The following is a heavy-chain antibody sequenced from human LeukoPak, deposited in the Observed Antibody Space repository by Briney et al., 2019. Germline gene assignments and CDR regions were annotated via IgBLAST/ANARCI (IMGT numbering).Heavy chain of an antibody. D-gene: IGHD6-13*01. CDR2: IYYSGST. Sequence: SETLSLTCTVSGGSISSSTYYWGWVRQPPGKGLEWIGSIYYSGSTFYNPSLKSRVTISVDTSKNQFSLKLSSVTSADTAVYYCARGPDYSSSYAANWFDPWGQGTLVTVSS. CDR1: GGSISSSTYY. V-gene: IGHV4-39*01. CDR3: ARGPDYSSSYAANWFDP. J-gene: IGHJ5*02.